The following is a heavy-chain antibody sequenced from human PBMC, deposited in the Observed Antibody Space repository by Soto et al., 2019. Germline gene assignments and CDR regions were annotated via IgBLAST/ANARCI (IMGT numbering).Heavy chain of an antibody. CDR3: ARDLTIGSTYRGYDVIDS. D-gene: IGHD5-12*01. CDR2: TIPLLNVA. CDR1: GGTFSTST. Sequence: QVQLVQSGAEVKKPGSSVKVSCKASGGTFSTSTFTWVRQAPGQGLEWMGRTIPLLNVADYAQDFQGRVTLTADNTTSTPYMELTSLTSKDTAVYYCARDLTIGSTYRGYDVIDSWGQGTLVTVSS. J-gene: IGHJ4*02. V-gene: IGHV1-69*08.